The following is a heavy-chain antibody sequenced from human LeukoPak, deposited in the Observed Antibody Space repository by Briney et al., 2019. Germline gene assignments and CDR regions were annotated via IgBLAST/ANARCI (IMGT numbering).Heavy chain of an antibody. V-gene: IGHV5-51*01. D-gene: IGHD6-13*01. CDR1: GYSFTSYW. CDR2: IYPGDSDT. Sequence: GESLKISCKGSGYSFTSYWIAWVRQMPGKGLEWMGIIYPGDSDTRYSPSFQGQVTISADKSISTAYLQWSSLKASDTAIYYCARSIAAAGNTFDYWGQGTLVTVSS. CDR3: ARSIAAAGNTFDY. J-gene: IGHJ4*02.